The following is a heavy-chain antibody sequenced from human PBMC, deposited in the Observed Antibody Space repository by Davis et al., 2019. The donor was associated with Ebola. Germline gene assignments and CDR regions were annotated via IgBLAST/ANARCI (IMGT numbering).Heavy chain of an antibody. V-gene: IGHV1-3*01. CDR1: GFILTNYA. CDR2: VHGGNGNT. D-gene: IGHD1-26*01. Sequence: ASVKVSCKASGFILTNYAIHWVRQAPGQRLEWMGWVHGGNGNTKYSQRFQGRVTITTDTSASTVYMELSSLRSEDTAVYYCARDPGGIVGAGFDYWAREPWSPSPQ. J-gene: IGHJ4*02. CDR3: ARDPGGIVGAGFDY.